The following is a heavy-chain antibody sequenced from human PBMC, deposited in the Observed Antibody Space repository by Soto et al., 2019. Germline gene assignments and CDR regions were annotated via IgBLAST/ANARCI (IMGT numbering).Heavy chain of an antibody. V-gene: IGHV1-3*01. J-gene: IGHJ6*02. CDR3: GGVWVEMATIHYGMDV. CDR2: INAGNGNT. CDR1: GYTFTSYA. Sequence: ASVKVSCTASGYTFTSYAMHWVRQAPGQRLEWMGWINAGNGNTKYSQKFQGRVTITRDTSASTAYMELSSLRSEDTAVYYCGGVWVEMATIHYGMDVWGQGTTVTVSS. D-gene: IGHD5-12*01.